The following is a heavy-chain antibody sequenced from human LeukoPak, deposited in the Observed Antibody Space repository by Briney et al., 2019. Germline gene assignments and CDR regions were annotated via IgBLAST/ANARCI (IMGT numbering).Heavy chain of an antibody. V-gene: IGHV4-59*08. CDR3: ARMGGYSGYATH. Sequence: SETLSLTCTVSGGSISCYYWSWIRQPPGKGLEWIGYIHYSGSTNYNPSLKSRVTISLDTSNNQFSLKLSSVTAADTAVYYCARMGGYSGYATHWGQGTLVTVSS. D-gene: IGHD5-12*01. J-gene: IGHJ4*02. CDR1: GGSISCYY. CDR2: IHYSGST.